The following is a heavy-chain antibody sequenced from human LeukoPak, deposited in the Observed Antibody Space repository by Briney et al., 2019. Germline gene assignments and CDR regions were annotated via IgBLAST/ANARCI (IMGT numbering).Heavy chain of an antibody. J-gene: IGHJ3*02. D-gene: IGHD3-22*01. CDR3: AKPYYYDSSGYYGDAFDI. CDR1: GFTFSSYA. CDR2: ISGSGGST. V-gene: IGHV3-23*01. Sequence: GGSLRLSCAASGFTFSSYAMNWVRQAPGKGLEWVSAISGSGGSTYYADSVKGRFTISRDNSKNTLYLQMNSLRAEDTAVYYCAKPYYYDSSGYYGDAFDIWGQGTMVTVSS.